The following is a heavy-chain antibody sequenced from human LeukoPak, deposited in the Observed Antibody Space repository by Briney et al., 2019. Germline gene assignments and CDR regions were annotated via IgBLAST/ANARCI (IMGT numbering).Heavy chain of an antibody. Sequence: ASVKVSCKASGNTFTGYYMHWVRQAPGPGLEWMGRISPNSGGTNYAQKFQGRVTMTRDTSISTAYMELSRLRSDDTAVYYCARVRHSTYYYDSSGYYPNWFDPWGQGTLVTVSS. J-gene: IGHJ5*02. V-gene: IGHV1-2*06. D-gene: IGHD3-22*01. CDR1: GNTFTGYY. CDR3: ARVRHSTYYYDSSGYYPNWFDP. CDR2: ISPNSGGT.